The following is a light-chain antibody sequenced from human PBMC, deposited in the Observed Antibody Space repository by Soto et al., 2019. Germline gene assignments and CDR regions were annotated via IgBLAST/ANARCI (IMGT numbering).Light chain of an antibody. J-gene: IGKJ1*01. CDR3: QQYNSYPGT. CDR1: QSISSW. Sequence: DIQMTQSPSTLSASVEDRVTITCRASQSISSWLAWYQQKPGKAPKLLIYDASSLESGVPSRFSGGGSGTEFTLTISSLQPDDFATYYCQQYNSYPGTFGQGTKVEIK. V-gene: IGKV1-5*01. CDR2: DAS.